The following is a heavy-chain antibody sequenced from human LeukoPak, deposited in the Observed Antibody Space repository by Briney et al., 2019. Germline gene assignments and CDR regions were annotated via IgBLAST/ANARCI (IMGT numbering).Heavy chain of an antibody. CDR1: RFTFSSYE. CDR3: AREDTGVAFDI. J-gene: IGHJ3*02. Sequence: PGGSLRLSCVATRFTFSSYEMNWVRQAPGKGLEWVSYISGSGIKHYADSVKGRFTISRDNAKNSWYLQMNSLRVEDTAVYYCAREDTGVAFDIWGQGTTVTV. CDR2: ISGSGIK. V-gene: IGHV3-48*03. D-gene: IGHD2-8*01.